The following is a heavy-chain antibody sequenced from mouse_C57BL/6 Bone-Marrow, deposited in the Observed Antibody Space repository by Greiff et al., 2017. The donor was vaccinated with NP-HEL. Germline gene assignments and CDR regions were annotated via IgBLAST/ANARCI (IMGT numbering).Heavy chain of an antibody. Sequence: QVQLKQSGAELARPGASVKLSCKASGYTFTSYGISWVKQRTGQGLEWIGEIYPRSGNTYYNEKFKGEATLTADKSSSTAYMELRSLTSEDSAVYFCARRNYGSRGFAYWGQGTLVTVSA. CDR3: ARRNYGSRGFAY. CDR2: IYPRSGNT. V-gene: IGHV1-81*01. J-gene: IGHJ3*01. CDR1: GYTFTSYG. D-gene: IGHD1-1*01.